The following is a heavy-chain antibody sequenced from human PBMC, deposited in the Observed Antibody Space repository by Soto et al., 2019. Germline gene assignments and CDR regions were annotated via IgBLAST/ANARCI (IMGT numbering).Heavy chain of an antibody. CDR1: GGSISSGGYY. D-gene: IGHD2-15*01. CDR3: ARERYCSGGSCYYYYYGMDV. V-gene: IGHV4-31*03. J-gene: IGHJ6*02. CDR2: IYYSGST. Sequence: PSETLSLTCTVSGGSISSGGYYWSWIRQHPGKGLEWIGYIYYSGSTYYNPSLKSRVTISVYTSKNQFSLKLSSVTAADTAVYYCARERYCSGGSCYYYYYGMDVWGQGTTVTVSS.